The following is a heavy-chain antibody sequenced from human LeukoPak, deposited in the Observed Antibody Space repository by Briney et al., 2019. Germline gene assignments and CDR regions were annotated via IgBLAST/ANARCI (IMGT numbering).Heavy chain of an antibody. Sequence: GGSLRLSCAASGFTFDDYAMHWVRQAPGKGLEWVSGISWNSGSIGYADSVKGRFTISRDNAKNSLYLQMNSLRAEDTALYYCANDARSGHRSHFDYWGQGTLVTVSS. CDR3: ANDARSGHRSHFDY. D-gene: IGHD1-14*01. CDR2: ISWNSGSI. V-gene: IGHV3-9*01. CDR1: GFTFDDYA. J-gene: IGHJ4*02.